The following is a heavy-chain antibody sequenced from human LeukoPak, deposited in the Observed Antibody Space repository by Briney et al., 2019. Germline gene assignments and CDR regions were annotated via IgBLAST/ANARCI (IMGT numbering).Heavy chain of an antibody. V-gene: IGHV4-39*07. D-gene: IGHD2-2*01. J-gene: IGHJ4*02. CDR2: IYYTGST. CDR3: ARVYQSAEYYFDY. CDR1: GGSISSSSYY. Sequence: SETLSLTCTVSGGSISSSSYYWGWIRQPPGKGLEWIGSIYYTGSTEYHPSLKSRVTISLDTSKNQFSLKLTSVTAADTAVYYCARVYQSAEYYFDYWGQGNLVSVSS.